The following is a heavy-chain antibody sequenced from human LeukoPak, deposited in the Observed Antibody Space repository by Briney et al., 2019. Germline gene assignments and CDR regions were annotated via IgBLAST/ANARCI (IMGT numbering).Heavy chain of an antibody. Sequence: GESLKISCAASGFTFSDYYMNWIRQAPGKGLEWLSYISTSSSYTDYADSVKGRFTISRDNAKNLLYLQMNSLRAEDTAVYYCAGTRQLHAGFDPWGQGTLVTVSS. V-gene: IGHV3-11*03. CDR3: AGTRQLHAGFDP. D-gene: IGHD6-6*01. CDR2: ISTSSSYT. J-gene: IGHJ5*02. CDR1: GFTFSDYY.